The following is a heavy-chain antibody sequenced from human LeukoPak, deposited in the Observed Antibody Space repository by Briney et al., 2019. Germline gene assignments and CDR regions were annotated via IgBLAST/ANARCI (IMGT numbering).Heavy chain of an antibody. Sequence: GGSLRLSCAASGFTFSSYWMSWVRQAPGKGLEWVSAISGSGGSTYYADSVKGRFTISRDNSKNTLYLQMNSLRAEDTAVYYCAKAQYTLYYYYYYMDVWGKGTTVTVSS. CDR1: GFTFSSYW. CDR3: AKAQYTLYYYYYYMDV. D-gene: IGHD1-1*01. CDR2: ISGSGGST. J-gene: IGHJ6*03. V-gene: IGHV3-23*01.